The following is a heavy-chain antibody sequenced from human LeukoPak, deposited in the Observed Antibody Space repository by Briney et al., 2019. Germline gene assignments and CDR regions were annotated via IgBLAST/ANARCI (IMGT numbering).Heavy chain of an antibody. V-gene: IGHV3-23*01. J-gene: IGHJ4*02. CDR2: ISGSGGST. Sequence: GGSLRLSCAASGFTFSRYGMPWVRQAPGKGLEWVSGISGSGGSTSYADSVKGRFTISRDNSKNTLYLQMNSLRVEDTAVHYCVRVRGSYPNNNFDYWGQGTLVTVSS. D-gene: IGHD1-26*01. CDR3: VRVRGSYPNNNFDY. CDR1: GFTFSRYG.